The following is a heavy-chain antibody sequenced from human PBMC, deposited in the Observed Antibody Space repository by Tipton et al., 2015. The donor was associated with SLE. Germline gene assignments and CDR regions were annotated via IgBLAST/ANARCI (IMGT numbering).Heavy chain of an antibody. V-gene: IGHV4-39*02. CDR3: ARAIGVNYFNF. D-gene: IGHD3-3*01. CDR2: INYSGTT. Sequence: LRLSCTLSGDSISNNNYYWGWIRQPPGKGLEWIGNINYSGTTYFNPSPKTRITISVDRSMVHFSLRLASVTAADTAVYYCARAIGVNYFNFWGQGILVNVSP. CDR1: GDSISNNNYY. J-gene: IGHJ4*02.